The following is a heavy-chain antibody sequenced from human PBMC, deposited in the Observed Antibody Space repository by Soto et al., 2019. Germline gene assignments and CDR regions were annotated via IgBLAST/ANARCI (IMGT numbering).Heavy chain of an antibody. CDR3: ARGGRENSGNDGNFDY. D-gene: IGHD1-1*01. J-gene: IGHJ4*02. V-gene: IGHV1-69*08. CDR2: VVPKLGSR. Sequence: QVQLVQSGAEVKKPGASVRVSCKASGGTFSSYTINWVRQAPGQGLEWMGRVVPKLGSRNFVRKCQGRLTLTADKSTRTADRELSSRRSEDTAGDDGARGGRENSGNDGNFDYWGQGTRVTVSS. CDR1: GGTFSSYT.